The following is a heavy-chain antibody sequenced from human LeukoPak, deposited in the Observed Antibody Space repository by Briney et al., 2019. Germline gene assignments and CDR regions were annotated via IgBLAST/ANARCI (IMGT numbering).Heavy chain of an antibody. CDR2: IRGSGGST. Sequence: GGSLRLSCAASGSTFSSYAMSWVRQAPGKGLEWVSAIRGSGGSTYYADSVKGRFTISRDNSKNTLYLHMNSLRVEDTAVYYCAKADSSGCLGYFQHWGQGTLITVSS. V-gene: IGHV3-23*01. CDR1: GSTFSSYA. D-gene: IGHD6-19*01. CDR3: AKADSSGCLGYFQH. J-gene: IGHJ1*01.